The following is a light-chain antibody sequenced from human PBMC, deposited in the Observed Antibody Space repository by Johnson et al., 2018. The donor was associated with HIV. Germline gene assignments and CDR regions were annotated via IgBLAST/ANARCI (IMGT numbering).Light chain of an antibody. Sequence: QSVLTQPPSVSAAPGQKVTISCSGSSSNIGNNYVSWYQQLPGTAPKLLIFDNNKRPSGIPDRFSASKSGTSATLGITGLQTRDEADYYCGTWDSSLSAYVFGNGTKVTVL. J-gene: IGLJ1*01. V-gene: IGLV1-51*01. CDR2: DNN. CDR3: GTWDSSLSAYV. CDR1: SSNIGNNY.